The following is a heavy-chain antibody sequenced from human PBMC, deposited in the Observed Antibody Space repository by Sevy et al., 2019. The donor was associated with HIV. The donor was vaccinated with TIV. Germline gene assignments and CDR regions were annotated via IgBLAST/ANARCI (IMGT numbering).Heavy chain of an antibody. CDR2: ISISSGTI. V-gene: IGHV3-48*02. J-gene: IGHJ4*02. CDR1: GFTFTTYN. CDR3: ATGGRDGYNY. D-gene: IGHD5-12*01. Sequence: GGSLILSCAASGFTFTTYNMNWVRQAPGKGLEWVSYISISSGTIYYADSVKGRFTISRDNAKNSLYLQMNSLRDEDTAVYYCATGGRDGYNYWGQGTLVTVSS.